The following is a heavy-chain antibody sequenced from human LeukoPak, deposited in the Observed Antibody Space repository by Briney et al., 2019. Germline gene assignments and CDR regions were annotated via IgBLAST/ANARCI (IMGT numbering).Heavy chain of an antibody. Sequence: GGSLRLSCVASGFNFGHNGMHWVRQAPGKGLEWLTVITYDGATTNYVDTVKGRFTISRDNSKNTVYLQMNSLRAEDTAVYYCAKDRGTTTMTQDVWGQGTMITVSS. V-gene: IGHV3-30*18. J-gene: IGHJ3*01. D-gene: IGHD5-18*01. CDR3: AKDRGTTTMTQDV. CDR1: GFNFGHNG. CDR2: ITYDGATT.